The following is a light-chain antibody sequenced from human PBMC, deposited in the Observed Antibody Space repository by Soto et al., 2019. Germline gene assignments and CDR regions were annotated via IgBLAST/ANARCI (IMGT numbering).Light chain of an antibody. J-gene: IGLJ2*01. V-gene: IGLV2-11*01. CDR3: CSYAGSNILI. CDR1: SSDVGAYNY. Sequence: QSVLTQPRSVSGSPGQSVTISCTGTSSDVGAYNYVSWYQRHPGKAPKLIISDVSKRPSGVPDRFSGSKSGNTASLTISGLQADDEADYDCCSYAGSNILIFGGETKLTVL. CDR2: DVS.